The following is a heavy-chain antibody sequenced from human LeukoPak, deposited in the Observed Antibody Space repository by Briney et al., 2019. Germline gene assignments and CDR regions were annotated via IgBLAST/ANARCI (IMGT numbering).Heavy chain of an antibody. Sequence: WGALRIPLSAPWFPLQSHHMNRVPPAPGKGLEWVSVIYSGGSTYYADSVKGRFTISRDNSKNTLYLQMNSLRAEDTAVYYCARDLGETGYWGQGTLVTVSS. CDR3: ARDLGETGY. J-gene: IGHJ4*02. D-gene: IGHD3-10*01. CDR2: IYSGGST. V-gene: IGHV3-53*01. CDR1: WFPLQSHH.